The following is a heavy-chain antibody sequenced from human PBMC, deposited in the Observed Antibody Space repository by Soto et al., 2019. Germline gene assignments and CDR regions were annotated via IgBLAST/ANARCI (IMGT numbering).Heavy chain of an antibody. CDR3: ARGIAVAGSWFDP. CDR1: GFTFSSYW. D-gene: IGHD6-19*01. Sequence: GGSLRLSCAASGFTFSSYWMHWVRQAPGKGLVWVSRINSDGSSTSYADSGKGRLTISRDNAKNTLYLQMNSLRAADTAVYYCARGIAVAGSWFDPWGQGTLVTVSS. CDR2: INSDGSST. V-gene: IGHV3-74*01. J-gene: IGHJ5*02.